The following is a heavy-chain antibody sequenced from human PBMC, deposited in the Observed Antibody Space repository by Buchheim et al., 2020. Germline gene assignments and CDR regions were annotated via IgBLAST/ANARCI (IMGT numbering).Heavy chain of an antibody. Sequence: QVQLVESGGGVVQPGRSLRLSCAASGFTFSSYGMHWVRQAPGKGLEWVAVISYDGSNKYYADSVKGRFTISRDNSKNTLYLQMNSLRAEDTAVYYCAKGDDYGVYFDYLGQGTL. CDR1: GFTFSSYG. CDR2: ISYDGSNK. V-gene: IGHV3-30*18. CDR3: AKGDDYGVYFDY. D-gene: IGHD4-17*01. J-gene: IGHJ4*02.